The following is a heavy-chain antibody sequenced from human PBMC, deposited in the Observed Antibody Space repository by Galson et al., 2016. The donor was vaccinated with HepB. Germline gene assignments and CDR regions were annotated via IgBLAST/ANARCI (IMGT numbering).Heavy chain of an antibody. J-gene: IGHJ4*02. CDR3: AHSRSGELFFDY. D-gene: IGHD3-10*01. V-gene: IGHV2-5*02. CDR2: IYWDDDP. Sequence: PAPVKPTQTLTLTCSISGESLSTSGVGVGWIRQPPGKALESLALIYWDDDPRYSPSLRSRPTITKDTSKNQVVLTMTNMDPVDTATYYCAHSRSGELFFDYWGQGTLVTVSS. CDR1: GESLSTSGVG.